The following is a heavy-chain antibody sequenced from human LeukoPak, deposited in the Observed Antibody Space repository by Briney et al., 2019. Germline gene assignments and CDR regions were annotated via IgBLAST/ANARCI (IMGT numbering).Heavy chain of an antibody. D-gene: IGHD4-23*01. CDR3: ARRGGGNSAGAFDI. V-gene: IGHV4-59*01. J-gene: IGHJ3*02. CDR2: IYYSGST. Sequence: SETLSPTCTVSGGSISSYYWSWIRQPPGKGLEWIGYIYYSGSTNYNPSLKSRVTISVDTSKNQFSLKLSSVTAADTAVYYCARRGGGNSAGAFDIWGQGTMVTVSS. CDR1: GGSISSYY.